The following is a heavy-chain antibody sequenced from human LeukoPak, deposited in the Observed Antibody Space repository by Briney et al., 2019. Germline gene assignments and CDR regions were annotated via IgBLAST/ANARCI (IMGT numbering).Heavy chain of an antibody. CDR2: INGYNGNT. CDR3: ARHDWQLVLVDY. V-gene: IGHV1-18*01. D-gene: IGHD6-13*01. Sequence: VASVKVSCKASGYTFTSYGISWVRQAPGQGLEWMGWINGYNGNTNYAQKLQGRVTMTTDTSTSTAYMELRSLRSDDTAVYYCARHDWQLVLVDYWGQGTLVTVSS. J-gene: IGHJ4*02. CDR1: GYTFTSYG.